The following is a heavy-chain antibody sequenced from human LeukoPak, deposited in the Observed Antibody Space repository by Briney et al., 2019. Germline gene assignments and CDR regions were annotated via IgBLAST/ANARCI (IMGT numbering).Heavy chain of an antibody. CDR2: MNPNNSDI. V-gene: IGHV1-8*01. Sequence: ASVKVSCKASGYTFTSYHINWVRQATGQGLEWVGWMNPNNSDIGYAQKFQGRVTMTRNTSIGTAYMELSSLRSEDTAVYYCARVGSLRTGYYYYGMDVWGQGTTVTVSS. J-gene: IGHJ6*02. CDR1: GYTFTSYH. CDR3: ARVGSLRTGYYYYGMDV. D-gene: IGHD4-17*01.